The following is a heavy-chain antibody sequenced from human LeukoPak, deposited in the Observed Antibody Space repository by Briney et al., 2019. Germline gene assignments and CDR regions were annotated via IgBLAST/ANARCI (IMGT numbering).Heavy chain of an antibody. CDR2: IKQDGSEK. CDR1: GFTYSSYR. V-gene: IGHV3-7*03. D-gene: IGHD2-15*01. Sequence: GGSLRLSCAASGFTYSSYRMSWVRQAPGKGVEWVANIKQDGSEKYYVDSVKGRFTISRDNAKNSLYLQMNSLRAEDTAVYFCARRYCSGGSCYSYFDYWGQGTLVTVSS. CDR3: ARRYCSGGSCYSYFDY. J-gene: IGHJ4*02.